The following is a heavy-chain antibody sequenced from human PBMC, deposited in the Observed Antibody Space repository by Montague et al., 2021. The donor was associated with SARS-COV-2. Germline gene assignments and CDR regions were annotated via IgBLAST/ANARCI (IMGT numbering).Heavy chain of an antibody. D-gene: IGHD3-10*01. CDR1: GFTFSSYS. CDR3: ARDQVLWFGEHVV. CDR2: ISSSSTI. V-gene: IGHV3-48*02. J-gene: IGHJ4*02. Sequence: LRLSCAASGFTFSSYSMNWVRQTPGKGLEWVSYISSSSTIYYADSVRGRFTISRDNAKNSLYLQMNSLRDEDTAVYYCARDQVLWFGEHVVWGQGTLVTVSS.